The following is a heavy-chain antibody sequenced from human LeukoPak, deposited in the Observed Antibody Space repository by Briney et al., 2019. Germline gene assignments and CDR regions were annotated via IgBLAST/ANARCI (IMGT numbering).Heavy chain of an antibody. CDR1: GFTFSSYA. CDR3: AKGNYYGSSGLGSTSFDY. D-gene: IGHD3-10*01. CDR2: ISGSGDNT. V-gene: IGHV3-23*01. Sequence: GGSLRLSCAASGFTFSSYAMSWVRQAPGKGLEWVSAISGSGDNTYYADSVKGRFTISRDNSKNTLYLQMNSLRAEDTALYYCAKGNYYGSSGLGSTSFDYWGQGTLVTVSS. J-gene: IGHJ4*02.